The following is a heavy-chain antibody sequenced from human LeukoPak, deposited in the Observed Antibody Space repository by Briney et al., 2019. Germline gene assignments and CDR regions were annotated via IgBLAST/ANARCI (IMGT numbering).Heavy chain of an antibody. Sequence: GGSLRLSCAASGLTFSRHSMNWVRQAPGKGLEWVSSISSSSSYIYYADSVKGRFTISRDNAKNSLYLQMNSLRAEDTAVYYCPLGELSTPIDYWGQGTLVTVSS. CDR1: GLTFSRHS. CDR3: PLGELSTPIDY. J-gene: IGHJ4*02. CDR2: ISSSSSYI. V-gene: IGHV3-21*01. D-gene: IGHD3-16*02.